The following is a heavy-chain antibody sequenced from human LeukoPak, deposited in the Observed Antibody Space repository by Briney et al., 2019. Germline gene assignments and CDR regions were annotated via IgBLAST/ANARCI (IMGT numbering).Heavy chain of an antibody. D-gene: IGHD1-26*01. J-gene: IGHJ3*02. CDR2: IYYSGST. CDR3: ARLWELPDASDI. V-gene: IGHV4-59*01. CDR1: GGSISSYY. Sequence: PSETPSLTCTVSGGSISSYYWSWIRQPPGKGLEWIGYIYYSGSTNYNPSLKSRVTISVDTSKNQFSLKLSSVTAADTALYYCARLWELPDASDIWGQGTMVTVSS.